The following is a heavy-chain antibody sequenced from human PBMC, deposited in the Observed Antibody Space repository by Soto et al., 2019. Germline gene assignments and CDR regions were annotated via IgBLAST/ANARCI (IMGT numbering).Heavy chain of an antibody. D-gene: IGHD2-15*01. J-gene: IGHJ3*02. Sequence: QVQLVQSGAEVKKPGSSVKVSCKASGGTFRTESINWVRQAPGRGLEWMGGIIPVFGTSDYAQKFQGRVTPTADPSTPTPSLALTTLSSDDTAVYSCARVHAFGATSAAFAIWGQWTMVTVS. CDR2: IIPVFGTS. V-gene: IGHV1-69*12. CDR3: ARVHAFGATSAAFAI. CDR1: GGTFRTES.